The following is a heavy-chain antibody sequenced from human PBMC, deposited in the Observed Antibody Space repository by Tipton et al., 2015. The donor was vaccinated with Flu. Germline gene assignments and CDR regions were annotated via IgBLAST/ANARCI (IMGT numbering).Heavy chain of an antibody. CDR3: ARDHPPSITVLGEITDYFGMDV. CDR2: ISSSGDTI. V-gene: IGHV3-11*01. D-gene: IGHD3-3*01. CDR1: GFTFSTYG. Sequence: SLRFSCQASGFTFSTYGMHWVRQAPGKGLEWVSHISSSGDTINYADSVKGRFTISRDNAKKSLYLQMNSLRAEDTAVYYCARDHPPSITVLGEITDYFGMDVWGQGTTVTVSS. J-gene: IGHJ6*02.